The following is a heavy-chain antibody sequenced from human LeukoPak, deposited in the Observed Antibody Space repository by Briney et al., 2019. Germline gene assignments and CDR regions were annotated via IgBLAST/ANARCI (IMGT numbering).Heavy chain of an antibody. CDR3: ARAGVLRYFGWYTSGAFDI. CDR2: INTNTGNP. D-gene: IGHD3-9*01. CDR1: VYTFTSYA. Sequence: ASVNVSCKASVYTFTSYAMNWVRQAPGQGREWMGWINTNTGNPTYAQGFTGRFVFSLDTSVSTAYLQICRLKAEDTAVYYCARAGVLRYFGWYTSGAFDIWGQGTMVTVSS. J-gene: IGHJ3*02. V-gene: IGHV7-4-1*01.